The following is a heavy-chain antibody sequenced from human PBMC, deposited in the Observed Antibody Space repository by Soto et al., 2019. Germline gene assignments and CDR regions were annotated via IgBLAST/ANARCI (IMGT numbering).Heavy chain of an antibody. CDR3: ARGLHYYRSGNDPSHYGMDV. V-gene: IGHV4-30-4*01. D-gene: IGHD3-10*01. CDR2: IYFSGSA. CDR1: GGSISSDDYY. J-gene: IGHJ6*02. Sequence: SETLSLTCTVSGGSISSDDYYWSWIRQPPGKGLEWIGYIYFSGSAYDNPSLKSRLTVSVDTSKNQFSLNLSSVTAADTAVYYCARGLHYYRSGNDPSHYGMDVWGQGTTVTVYS.